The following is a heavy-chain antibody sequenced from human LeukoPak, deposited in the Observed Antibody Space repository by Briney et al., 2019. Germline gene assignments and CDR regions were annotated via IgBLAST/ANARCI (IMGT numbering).Heavy chain of an antibody. J-gene: IGHJ4*02. V-gene: IGHV3-30*18. CDR2: ISYDGSNK. CDR1: GFTFSSYG. Sequence: GRSLRLSCAASGFTFSSYGMHWVRQAPGKGLEWVAVISYDGSNKYYADSVKGRLTISRDNSENTLNLQMSSLRAEDTAVYYCAKDKCSGTSCSRFDYWGQGTLVTVSS. D-gene: IGHD2-2*01. CDR3: AKDKCSGTSCSRFDY.